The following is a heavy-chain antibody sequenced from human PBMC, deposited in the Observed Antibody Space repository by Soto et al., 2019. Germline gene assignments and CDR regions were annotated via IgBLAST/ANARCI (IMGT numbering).Heavy chain of an antibody. D-gene: IGHD2-15*01. J-gene: IGHJ4*02. CDR1: GFTFSSYW. CDR3: ASSYCSGGSCCPFDY. V-gene: IGHV3-7*01. Sequence: GGSLRLSCAASGFTFSSYWMSWVRQAPGKGLEWVANIKQDGSEKYYVDSVKGRFTISRDNAKNSLYLQMNSLRAEDTAVYYCASSYCSGGSCCPFDYWGQGTLVTVSS. CDR2: IKQDGSEK.